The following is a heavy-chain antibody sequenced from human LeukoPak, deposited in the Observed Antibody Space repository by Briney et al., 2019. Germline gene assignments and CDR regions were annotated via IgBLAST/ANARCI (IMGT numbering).Heavy chain of an antibody. CDR2: MYHSGDT. V-gene: IGHV4-34*01. CDR3: ARSKAHLSTSWYGTWFDP. Sequence: SETLSLTCAVYGGSFSGYYWSWIRQPPGKGLEWIGSMYHSGDTYYNPSLKSRVTISVDTSKNQLSLKLSSVTAADTAVYYCARSKAHLSTSWYGTWFDPWGQGTLVTVSS. CDR1: GGSFSGYY. J-gene: IGHJ5*02. D-gene: IGHD2-2*01.